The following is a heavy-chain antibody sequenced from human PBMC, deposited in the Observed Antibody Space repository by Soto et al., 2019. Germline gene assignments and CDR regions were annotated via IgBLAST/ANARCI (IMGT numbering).Heavy chain of an antibody. J-gene: IGHJ4*02. V-gene: IGHV2-26*01. Sequence: QVTLKESGPVLVKPTETLTLTCNVSGFTISNDRMGVSCLRQPPGKALESLAHIFSNDEKSYSTSLKSRITSSKDTSTIQMVLTLTNMDPVDTATYYCARIRLGIAVAGTNFDYLGQGTLVTVSS. CDR2: IFSNDEK. CDR3: ARIRLGIAVAGTNFDY. CDR1: GFTISNDRMG. D-gene: IGHD6-19*01.